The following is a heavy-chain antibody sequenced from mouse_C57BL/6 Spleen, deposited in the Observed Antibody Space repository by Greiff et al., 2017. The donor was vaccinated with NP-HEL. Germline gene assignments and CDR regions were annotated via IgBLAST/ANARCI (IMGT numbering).Heavy chain of an antibody. J-gene: IGHJ3*01. CDR1: GYTFTDYE. CDR2: IDPETGGT. Sequence: VKLQESGAELVRPGASVPLSCKASGYTFTDYEMHWVKQTPVHGLAWIGAIDPETGGTAYNQKFKGKAILTADKSSSTAYMELRSLTSEDSAVYYCTKYYYGSSPWGQGTLVTVSA. V-gene: IGHV1-15*01. D-gene: IGHD1-1*01. CDR3: TKYYYGSSP.